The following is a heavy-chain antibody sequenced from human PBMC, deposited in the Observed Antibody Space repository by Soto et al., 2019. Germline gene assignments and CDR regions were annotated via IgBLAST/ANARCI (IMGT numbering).Heavy chain of an antibody. CDR1: GYTFTSYG. J-gene: IGHJ6*03. V-gene: IGHV1-18*01. D-gene: IGHD3-16*01. CDR2: ISAYNGNT. CDR3: ERIVRHYYYYMDV. Sequence: GASVKVSCKASGYTFTSYGSSWVRQAPGQGLEWMGWISAYNGNTNYAQKLQGRVTMTTDTSTSTAYMELRSLRSDDTAVYYCERIVRHYYYYMDVWGKGTTVTVSS.